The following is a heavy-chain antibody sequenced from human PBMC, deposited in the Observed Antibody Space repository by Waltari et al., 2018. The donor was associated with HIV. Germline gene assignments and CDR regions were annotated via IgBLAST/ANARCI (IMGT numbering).Heavy chain of an antibody. CDR2: INSDGSST. J-gene: IGHJ6*02. D-gene: IGHD5-18*01. CDR1: GFTFSSYW. Sequence: EVQLVESGGGLVQPGGSLRLSCAASGFTFSSYWLHWVRQAPGKGLVWVSRINSDGSSTSYADSVKGRFTISRDNAKNTLYLQMNSLRAEDTAVYYCATSPGYSYGLMDVWGQGTTVTVSS. CDR3: ATSPGYSYGLMDV. V-gene: IGHV3-74*01.